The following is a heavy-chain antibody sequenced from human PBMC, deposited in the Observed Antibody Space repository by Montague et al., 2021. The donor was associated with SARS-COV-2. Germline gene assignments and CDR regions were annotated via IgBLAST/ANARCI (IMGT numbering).Heavy chain of an antibody. CDR3: ARREYSYGWGD. J-gene: IGHJ4*02. D-gene: IGHD5-18*01. CDR1: GGPIGGSSEY. V-gene: IGHV4-39*01. CDR2: VVYSGNT. Sequence: SETLSLTCTVAGGPIGGSSEYWGWIRQSPGKGLDWITSVVYSGNTYYIPSLKGRLTISVDTSKNQFSLKLNSVTAADTALYYCARREYSYGWGDWGQGTLVTVSS.